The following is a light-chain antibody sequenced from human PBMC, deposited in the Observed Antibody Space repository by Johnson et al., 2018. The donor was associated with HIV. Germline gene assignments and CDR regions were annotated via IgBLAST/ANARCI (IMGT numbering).Light chain of an antibody. CDR1: SSNIGNNY. J-gene: IGLJ1*01. CDR3: GTWDSSLSSYV. V-gene: IGLV1-51*01. Sequence: QSVLTQPPSVSAAPGQKVTISCSGSSSNIGNNYVSWYQQLPGPAPKLLIYDNNKRPSGIPARSSGSKSGTSATLGITGIQTGDEADYYCGTWDSSLSSYVFGTGTKVTVL. CDR2: DNN.